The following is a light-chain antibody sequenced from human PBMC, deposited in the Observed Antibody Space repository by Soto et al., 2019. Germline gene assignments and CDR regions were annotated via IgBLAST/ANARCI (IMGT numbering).Light chain of an antibody. J-gene: IGKJ1*01. CDR3: QQYNGYSRT. Sequence: EIVLTQSPATLSLSPGERATLSCRASQSVSSYLLWYQQKAGQAPRLLIYGASTRATGIPARFSGSGSGTELTITISSMQPDDFETYYCQQYNGYSRTFGQGTKVDIK. V-gene: IGKV3-15*01. CDR1: QSVSSY. CDR2: GAS.